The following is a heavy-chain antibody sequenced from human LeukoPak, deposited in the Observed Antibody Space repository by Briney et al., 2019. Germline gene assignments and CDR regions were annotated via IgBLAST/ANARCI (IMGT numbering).Heavy chain of an antibody. CDR3: ARVGVPSEARVAATDY. CDR1: GGSISSGDYY. J-gene: IGHJ4*02. Sequence: SETLSPTCTVSGGSISSGDYYWSWIRQPPGKGLEWIGYIYYSGSTYYNPSLKSRVTISVDTSKNQFSLKLSSVTAADTAVYYCARVGVPSEARVAATDYWGQGTLVTVSS. V-gene: IGHV4-30-4*01. CDR2: IYYSGST. D-gene: IGHD2-15*01.